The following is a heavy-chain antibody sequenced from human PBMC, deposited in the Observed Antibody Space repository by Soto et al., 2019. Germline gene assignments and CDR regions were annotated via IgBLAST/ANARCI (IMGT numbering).Heavy chain of an antibody. D-gene: IGHD2-2*01. CDR3: AKDGYQLLPRNYYYYYMDV. Sequence: GGSLRLSCAASGFTFSSYGMHWVRQAPGKGLEWVAVISYDGSNKYYADSVKGRFTISRDNSKNTLYLQMNSLRAEDTAVYYCAKDGYQLLPRNYYYYYMDVWGKGTTVTVSS. CDR2: ISYDGSNK. J-gene: IGHJ6*03. CDR1: GFTFSSYG. V-gene: IGHV3-30*18.